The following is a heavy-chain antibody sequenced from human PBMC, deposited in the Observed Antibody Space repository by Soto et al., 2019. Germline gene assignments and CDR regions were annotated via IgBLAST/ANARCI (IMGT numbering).Heavy chain of an antibody. V-gene: IGHV1-46*01. CDR2: ISPSGDST. D-gene: IGHD3-3*01. J-gene: IGHJ6*02. Sequence: QVQLVQSGAEVRKPGASVKISCRASEYTFTTFYIHWVRQTPGQGLEWMGMISPSGDSTTYAQRLQGRVPMTRDTSTSTAFMELRSLRSEDTAMYYCARHFGIVRNYYYYYGMDVWGQGTTVTVSS. CDR3: ARHFGIVRNYYYYYGMDV. CDR1: EYTFTTFY.